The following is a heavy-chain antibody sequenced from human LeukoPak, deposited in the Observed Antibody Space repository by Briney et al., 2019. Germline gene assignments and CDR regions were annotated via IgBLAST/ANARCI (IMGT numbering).Heavy chain of an antibody. J-gene: IGHJ1*01. D-gene: IGHD4-23*01. CDR3: APYPPDYSGDPQYFQR. CDR2: IIPLSGIV. CDR1: GYTFTGYF. V-gene: IGHV1-69*02. Sequence: SVKVSCKASGYTFTGYFMHWVRQAPGQGLEGMGRIIPLSGIVKYGQKCQGRVTITADQSTSTAYLDLSGLGSEDTAVYYCAPYPPDYSGDPQYFQRWGQGTLVTISS.